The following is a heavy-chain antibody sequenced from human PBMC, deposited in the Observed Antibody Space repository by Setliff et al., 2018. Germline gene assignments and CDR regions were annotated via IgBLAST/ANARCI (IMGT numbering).Heavy chain of an antibody. CDR2: IIPIFGTA. V-gene: IGHV1-69*01. CDR1: GGTFSSYA. D-gene: IGHD5-12*01. Sequence: VKVSCKASGGTFSSYAISWVRQAPGQGLEWMGGIIPIFGTANYAQKFQGRVTITADDSTSTAYMELSSLRSEDTAVYYCARSEMATSAFDYWGQGTLVTVSS. J-gene: IGHJ4*02. CDR3: ARSEMATSAFDY.